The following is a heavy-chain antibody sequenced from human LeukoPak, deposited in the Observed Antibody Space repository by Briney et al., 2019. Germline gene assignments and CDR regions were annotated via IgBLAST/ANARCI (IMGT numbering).Heavy chain of an antibody. CDR3: ARLLDCSSTSCPS. D-gene: IGHD2-2*01. CDR1: GYTFTGYY. CDR2: INPNSGGT. V-gene: IGHV1-2*02. J-gene: IGHJ4*02. Sequence: ASVKVSCKASGYTFTGYYMHWVRQAPGQGLEWMGWINPNSGGTNYAQKFQGRVTMTRDTSISTAYMELSRLRSDDTAVYYCARLLDCSSTSCPSGGQGTLVTVSS.